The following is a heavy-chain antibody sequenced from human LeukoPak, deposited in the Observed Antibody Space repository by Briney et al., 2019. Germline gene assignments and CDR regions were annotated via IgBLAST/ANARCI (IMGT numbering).Heavy chain of an antibody. CDR2: ISGSGDNT. CDR1: GFTFRGFA. Sequence: GSLRLSCAASGFTFRGFAMSWVRRTPGKGLEWVSGISGSGDNTLYADSVKGRFTIFRDNSKNTLYLEMNSLRAEDTAIYYCAKMKGHPLPKYYMDVWGQGTTVTVSS. J-gene: IGHJ6*01. D-gene: IGHD1-26*01. CDR3: AKMKGHPLPKYYMDV. V-gene: IGHV3-23*01.